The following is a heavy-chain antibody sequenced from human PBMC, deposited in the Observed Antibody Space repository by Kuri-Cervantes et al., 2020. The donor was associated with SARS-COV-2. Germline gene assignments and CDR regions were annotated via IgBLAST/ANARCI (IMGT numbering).Heavy chain of an antibody. Sequence: GESLKISCAASGFTFSSYSMNWVRQAPGRGLEWVAVISYDGSNKYYAGSVKGRFTISRDNSKNTLYLQMNSLRAEDTAVYYCAKGMTTVTTGWYFDLWGRGTLATFPS. CDR2: ISYDGSNK. V-gene: IGHV3-30*18. CDR3: AKGMTTVTTGWYFDL. CDR1: GFTFSSYS. J-gene: IGHJ2*01. D-gene: IGHD4-17*01.